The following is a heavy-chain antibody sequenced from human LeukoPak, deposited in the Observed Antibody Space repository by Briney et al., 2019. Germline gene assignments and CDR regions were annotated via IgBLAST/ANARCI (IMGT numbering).Heavy chain of an antibody. D-gene: IGHD5-24*01. CDR1: GFTFDDYA. V-gene: IGHV3-9*01. CDR2: ISWNSGNI. J-gene: IGHJ5*02. CDR3: AKDTRLGDGYNNWFDP. Sequence: GRSLRLSCAASGFTFDDYAMHWVRQAPGKGLEWVSGISWNSGNIGYADSVKGRFTISRDNAKNSLYLQMNSLRAEDTALYYCAKDTRLGDGYNNWFDPWGQGTLVTVSS.